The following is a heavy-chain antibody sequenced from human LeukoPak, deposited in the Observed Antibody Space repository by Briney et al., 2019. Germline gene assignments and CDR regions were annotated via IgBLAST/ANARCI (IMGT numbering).Heavy chain of an antibody. CDR3: ARDRPPQLVRPFDY. D-gene: IGHD6-13*01. V-gene: IGHV1-2*06. J-gene: IGHJ4*02. CDR2: INPNSGGT. Sequence: ASVKVSCKASGYTFTAYYIHWVRQAPGQGLEWMGRINPNSGGTNYAQKFQGRVTMTRDTSISTAYMELARLRSDDTAVYYCARDRPPQLVRPFDYWGQGTLVTVSS. CDR1: GYTFTAYY.